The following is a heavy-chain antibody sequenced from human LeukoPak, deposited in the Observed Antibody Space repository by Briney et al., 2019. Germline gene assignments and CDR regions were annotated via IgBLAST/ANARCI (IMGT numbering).Heavy chain of an antibody. CDR3: VGQLLRAV. CDR2: IKEDGSVQ. J-gene: IGHJ6*04. D-gene: IGHD2-2*01. CDR1: GFPFSVYW. Sequence: TGGSLRLSCTASGFPFSVYWISWVRQAPGKGLEWVANIKEDGSVQDYADSVKGRFTISRDNAKNSVYLQMNSLRVDDTAVYYCVGQLLRAVWGKGTTVTVSS. V-gene: IGHV3-7*01.